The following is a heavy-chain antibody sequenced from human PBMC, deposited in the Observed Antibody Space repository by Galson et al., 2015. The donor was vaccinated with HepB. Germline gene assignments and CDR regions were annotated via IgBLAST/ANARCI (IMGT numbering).Heavy chain of an antibody. Sequence: SLRLSCAASGFTFSSYAMSWVRQAPGKGLEWVSAISGSGGSTYYADSVKGRFTISGDNSKNTLYPQMNSLRAEDTAVYYCAKDCRHTIFGVAKYVFDYWGQGTLVTVSS. D-gene: IGHD3-3*01. J-gene: IGHJ4*02. CDR1: GFTFSSYA. CDR2: ISGSGGST. CDR3: AKDCRHTIFGVAKYVFDY. V-gene: IGHV3-23*01.